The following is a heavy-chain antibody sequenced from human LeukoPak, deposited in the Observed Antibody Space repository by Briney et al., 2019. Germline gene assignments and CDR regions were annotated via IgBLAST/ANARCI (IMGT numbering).Heavy chain of an antibody. CDR1: GYTFTSYD. V-gene: IGHV1-8*01. J-gene: IGHJ3*02. D-gene: IGHD3-9*01. CDR3: ARGRRDYDILTGYYIDAFDI. CDR2: MNPNSGNT. Sequence: ASVKVSCKASGYTFTSYDINWVRQAPGQGLEWMGWMNPNSGNTGYAQKFQGRVTMTRNTSISTAYMELSSLRSEDTAVYYCARGRRDYDILTGYYIDAFDIWGQGTMVTVSS.